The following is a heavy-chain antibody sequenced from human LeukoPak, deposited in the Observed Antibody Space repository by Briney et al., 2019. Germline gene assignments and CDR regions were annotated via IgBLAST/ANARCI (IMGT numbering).Heavy chain of an antibody. D-gene: IGHD3-10*01. CDR3: AKDKQMVRGVTPYYFDS. V-gene: IGHV3-9*01. Sequence: PGGSLRLSCAASGFTFEDYAMHWVRQAPGKGLEWVSGISWNSGSIGYADSVKGRFTISRDNSKNTLYLQMNSLRAEDTGVYYCAKDKQMVRGVTPYYFDSWGQGTLVTVSS. J-gene: IGHJ4*02. CDR1: GFTFEDYA. CDR2: ISWNSGSI.